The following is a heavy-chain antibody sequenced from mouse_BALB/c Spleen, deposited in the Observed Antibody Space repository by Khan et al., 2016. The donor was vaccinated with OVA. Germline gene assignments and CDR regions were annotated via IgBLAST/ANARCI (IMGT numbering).Heavy chain of an antibody. J-gene: IGHJ4*01. CDR2: IWAGGST. D-gene: IGHD2-1*01. V-gene: IGHV2-9*02. CDR1: GFTLISYG. CDR3: ARDDGNYVDVMDY. Sequence: QVQLKESGPGLVAPSQSLSINCTVSGFTLISYGVHWVRQSPGKGLEWLGIIWAGGSTNYNSALMARLSISKDNSKSQVFLKMNRVQTDDTAMYYCARDDGNYVDVMDYWGQGTSVTVSS.